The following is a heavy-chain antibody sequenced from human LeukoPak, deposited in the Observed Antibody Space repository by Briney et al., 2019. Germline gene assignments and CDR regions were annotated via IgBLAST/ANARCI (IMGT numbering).Heavy chain of an antibody. V-gene: IGHV1-24*01. Sequence: ASVKVSCKVSGYTLTELSMHWVRQAPGEGLEWMGGFDPEDGETIYAQKFQGRVTMTEDTSTDTAYMELSSLRSEDTAVYYCATEGYDSSGYFNFDYWGQGTLVTVSS. D-gene: IGHD3-22*01. CDR2: FDPEDGET. CDR1: GYTLTELS. J-gene: IGHJ4*02. CDR3: ATEGYDSSGYFNFDY.